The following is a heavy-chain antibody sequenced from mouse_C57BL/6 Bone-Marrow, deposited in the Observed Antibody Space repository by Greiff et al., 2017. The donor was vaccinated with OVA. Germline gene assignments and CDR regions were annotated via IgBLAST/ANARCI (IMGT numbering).Heavy chain of an antibody. CDR2: FYPGSGSI. Sequence: VQLQQSGAELVKPGASVKLSCKASGYTFTEYTIHWVKQRSGQGLEWIGWFYPGSGSIKYNEKFKDKATLTADKSSSTVYMELSRLTSEDSAVYFCARHEEGDYSSYETWFAYWGQGTLVTVSA. D-gene: IGHD2-5*01. V-gene: IGHV1-62-2*01. CDR1: GYTFTEYT. J-gene: IGHJ3*01. CDR3: ARHEEGDYSSYETWFAY.